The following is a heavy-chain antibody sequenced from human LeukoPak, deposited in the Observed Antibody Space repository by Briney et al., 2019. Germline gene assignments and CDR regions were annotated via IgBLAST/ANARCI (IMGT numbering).Heavy chain of an antibody. D-gene: IGHD1-26*01. V-gene: IGHV1-2*06. Sequence: ASVKVSCKVSGYTLTDYYRHGVRQAPGQGLEWMGRLNPNSGGTNYAQKFQGRVTMTRDTSTDTAYMQLSSLRSTDTAVYFCARALGVGFGQNAYYFDHWGQGTLVTVSS. J-gene: IGHJ4*02. CDR2: LNPNSGGT. CDR3: ARALGVGFGQNAYYFDH. CDR1: GYTLTDYY.